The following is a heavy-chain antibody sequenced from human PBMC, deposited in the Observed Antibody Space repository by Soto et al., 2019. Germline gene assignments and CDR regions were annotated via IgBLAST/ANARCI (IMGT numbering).Heavy chain of an antibody. CDR2: IWLDGGIK. CDR1: AFTFSDYG. J-gene: IGHJ4*02. Sequence: QVQLVESGGGVVQPGRSLRLSCAASAFTFSDYGFHWVRQAPGKGLEWVAVIWLDGGIKYYGDSVKGRFTISRDNSRNTLYLQMNSLRAVDTAVYFCARDQLGELSGFDYWGQGTLVTVSS. CDR3: ARDQLGELSGFDY. V-gene: IGHV3-33*01. D-gene: IGHD3-16*02.